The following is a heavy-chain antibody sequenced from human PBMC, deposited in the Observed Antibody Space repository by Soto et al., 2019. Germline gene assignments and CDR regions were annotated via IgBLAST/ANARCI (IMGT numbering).Heavy chain of an antibody. CDR1: GGSVSSGSYY. D-gene: IGHD6-19*01. V-gene: IGHV4-61*01. CDR2: IYYSGST. CDR3: ARGIEGWYQGRYYYGMDV. J-gene: IGHJ6*02. Sequence: QVQLQESGPGLVKPSETLSLTCTVSGGSVSSGSYYWSWIRQPPGKGLEWIGYIYYSGSTNYNPSRKSQVTTSVDTSKNQSSLKLSSVTAADTAVYYCARGIEGWYQGRYYYGMDVWGQGTTVTVSS.